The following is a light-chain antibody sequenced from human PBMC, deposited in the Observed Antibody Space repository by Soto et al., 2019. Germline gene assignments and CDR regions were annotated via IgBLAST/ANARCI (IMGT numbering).Light chain of an antibody. V-gene: IGKV1-13*02. CDR1: QGISSA. J-gene: IGKJ2*01. CDR2: DAS. CDR3: QQFNSYPCT. Sequence: AIQLTQSPSSLSASVGDRVTITCRASQGISSALAWYQQKPGKAPKLLIYDASSLESWVPSRFSGSGSGTDFTLTISSLQPEDFATYYCQQFNSYPCTFGQGTKLEIK.